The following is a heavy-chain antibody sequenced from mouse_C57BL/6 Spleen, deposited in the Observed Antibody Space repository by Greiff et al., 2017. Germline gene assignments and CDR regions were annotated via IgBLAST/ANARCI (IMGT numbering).Heavy chain of an antibody. J-gene: IGHJ3*01. CDR3: ARGEYDYEGPQAWVAY. CDR2: FHPYNDDT. Sequence: QVQLKQSGAELVKPGASVKMSCKASGYTFTTYPIEWMKQNHGKSLEWIGNFHPYNDDTKYNEKFKGKATLTVEKSSSTVYLELSRLTSDDSAVYYCARGEYDYEGPQAWVAYWGQGTLVTVSA. CDR1: GYTFTTYP. V-gene: IGHV1-47*01. D-gene: IGHD2-4*01.